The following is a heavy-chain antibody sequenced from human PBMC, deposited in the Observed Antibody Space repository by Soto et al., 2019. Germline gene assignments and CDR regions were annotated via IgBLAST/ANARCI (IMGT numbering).Heavy chain of an antibody. CDR1: GFTFSNYG. CDR2: IWYDGRNK. Sequence: QVQLVESGGGVVQPGRSLRLSCAASGFTFSNYGMHWVRQAPGKGLEWVAVIWYDGRNKYYADSVKGRFTISRDNSKKTLYLQMNSLRAEDTAVYYCARDPPYDYGGTYGMDVWGQGTTVTVSS. D-gene: IGHD4-17*01. J-gene: IGHJ6*02. CDR3: ARDPPYDYGGTYGMDV. V-gene: IGHV3-33*01.